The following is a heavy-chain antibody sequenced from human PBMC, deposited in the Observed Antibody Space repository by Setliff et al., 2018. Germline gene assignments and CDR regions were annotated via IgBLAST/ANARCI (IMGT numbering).Heavy chain of an antibody. V-gene: IGHV1-18*01. Sequence: ASVKVSCKASGYTFTSYGISWVRQAPGQGLEWMGWISVYNGDTNYAQKFQGRVTLTTDTSTSTAYMELRSLTSDDSAFYYCARAPSVELVTIRTNSWFTYWGQGTLVTVSS. CDR2: ISVYNGDT. J-gene: IGHJ4*02. CDR3: ARAPSVELVTIRTNSWFTY. CDR1: GYTFTSYG. D-gene: IGHD5-18*01.